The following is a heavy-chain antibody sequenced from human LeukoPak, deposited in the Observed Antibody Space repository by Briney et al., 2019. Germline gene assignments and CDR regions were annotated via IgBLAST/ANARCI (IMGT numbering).Heavy chain of an antibody. V-gene: IGHV3-53*01. J-gene: IGHJ6*03. D-gene: IGHD3-10*01. CDR3: VRDLRDRRGYSNYYMDV. CDR2: IYSGGST. CDR1: ERMVRNSY. Sequence: GGSLRLSCEGPERMVRNSYMSWVRQSPGRGLEWVSVIYSGGSTDYADSVKGRLTTSRDTSKNTVYLQMNNLRAEDTGVYYCVRDLRDRRGYSNYYMDVWGKGTTVIVSS.